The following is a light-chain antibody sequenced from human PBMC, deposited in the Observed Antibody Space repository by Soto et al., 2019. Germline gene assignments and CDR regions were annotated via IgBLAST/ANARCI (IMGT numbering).Light chain of an antibody. CDR3: SSFTSRSTLI. CDR2: EVR. V-gene: IGLV2-14*03. CDR1: GSDVGGYNY. J-gene: IGLJ2*01. Sequence: QSALTQPASVSGSPGQSIAISCTGSGSDVGGYNYVSWYQQHPGKAPRLIFYEVRNRPSGIPLRFSASKSGNAASLTISGLQAEDEAHYYCSSFTSRSTLIFGGGTKVTVL.